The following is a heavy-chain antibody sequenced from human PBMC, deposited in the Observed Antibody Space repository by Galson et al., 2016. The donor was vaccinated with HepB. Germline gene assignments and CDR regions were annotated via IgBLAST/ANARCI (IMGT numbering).Heavy chain of an antibody. V-gene: IGHV3-30*18. J-gene: IGHJ4*02. D-gene: IGHD2-21*02. CDR2: ISFDGSKR. Sequence: SLRLSCAASGFTFRNYAMHWVRQAPGEGLEWVAVISFDGSKRYFAGSVKGRFTISRDNSKHTLSLQLNGLKPYDTAVYYCAKDMSGHVVVVSALDSWGQGTLVTVSS. CDR3: AKDMSGHVVVVSALDS. CDR1: GFTFRNYA.